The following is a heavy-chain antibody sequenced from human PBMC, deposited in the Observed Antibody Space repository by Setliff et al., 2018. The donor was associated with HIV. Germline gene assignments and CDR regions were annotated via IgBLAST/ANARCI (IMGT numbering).Heavy chain of an antibody. J-gene: IGHJ4*02. V-gene: IGHV3-33*06. Sequence: GGSLRLSCVVSGLTFSSYGMHWVRQAPGKGLEWVAVIWYDGSNKNYVESVKGRFTISRDNSKKRLYLQMNNLTVEDTAVYYCAKDHYGGKGPLGYWGQGTLVTVSS. CDR2: IWYDGSNK. D-gene: IGHD2-15*01. CDR1: GLTFSSYG. CDR3: AKDHYGGKGPLGY.